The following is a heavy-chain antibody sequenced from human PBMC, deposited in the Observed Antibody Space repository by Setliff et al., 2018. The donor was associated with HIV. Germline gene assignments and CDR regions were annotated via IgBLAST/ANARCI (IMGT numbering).Heavy chain of an antibody. CDR2: ITYSGSR. J-gene: IGHJ2*01. CDR1: GGSISSSGHY. CDR3: ARGLVGGSDYWYFDL. D-gene: IGHD3-16*01. V-gene: IGHV4-31*03. Sequence: SETLSLTCNVSGGSISSSGHYWRWIRQHQDKGLEWMAYITYSGSRYYRPSLNSRLTISVGTSTNQFSLKLNSVTAADTAVYYCARGLVGGSDYWYFDLWGRGALVTVSS.